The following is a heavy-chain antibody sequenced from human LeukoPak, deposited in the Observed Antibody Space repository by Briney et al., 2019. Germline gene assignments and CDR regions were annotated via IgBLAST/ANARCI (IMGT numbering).Heavy chain of an antibody. CDR1: GGSISSSSYY. Sequence: PSETLSLTCTVSGGSISSSSYYWGWIRQPAGKGLEWIGSIYYSGSTYYNPSLKSRVTISVDTSKNQFSLKLSSVTAADTAVYYCASQEYSSGWYDDYWGQGTLVTVSS. V-gene: IGHV4-39*01. CDR3: ASQEYSSGWYDDY. D-gene: IGHD6-19*01. CDR2: IYYSGST. J-gene: IGHJ4*02.